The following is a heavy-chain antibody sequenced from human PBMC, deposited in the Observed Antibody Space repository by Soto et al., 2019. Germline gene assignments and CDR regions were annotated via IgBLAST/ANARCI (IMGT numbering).Heavy chain of an antibody. CDR1: GYTFIAYH. CDR3: ARHHGSEEYEDLDY. Sequence: ASVKVSCKASGYTFIAYHVHWVRQAPGQGLEWMGWINPDSGGTNYAQNFQGRVTLTRDTSISTAYMELSRLRSDDTAVYYCARHHGSEEYEDLDYWGQGTLVTVSS. V-gene: IGHV1-2*02. D-gene: IGHD6-19*01. J-gene: IGHJ4*02. CDR2: INPDSGGT.